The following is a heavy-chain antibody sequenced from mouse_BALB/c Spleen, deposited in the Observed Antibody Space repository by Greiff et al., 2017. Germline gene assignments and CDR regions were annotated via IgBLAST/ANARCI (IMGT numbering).Heavy chain of an antibody. CDR2: ISSGGGST. Sequence: EVMLVESGGGLVKPGGSLKLSCAASGFAFSSYDMSWVRQTPEKRLEWVAYISSGGGSTYYPDTVKGRFTISRDNAKNTLYLQMSSLKSEDTAMYYCARITTATDFDYWGQGTTLTVSS. J-gene: IGHJ2*01. V-gene: IGHV5-12-1*01. CDR1: GFAFSSYD. D-gene: IGHD1-2*01. CDR3: ARITTATDFDY.